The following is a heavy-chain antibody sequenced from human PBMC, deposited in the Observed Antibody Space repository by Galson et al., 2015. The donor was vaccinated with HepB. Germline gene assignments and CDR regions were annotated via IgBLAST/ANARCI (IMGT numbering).Heavy chain of an antibody. V-gene: IGHV1-8*01. J-gene: IGHJ4*02. CDR3: AICSNDYSNCDY. CDR2: MNPNSGNT. D-gene: IGHD4-11*01. CDR1: GYTFTSYD. Sequence: SVKVSCKASGYTFTSYDINWVRQATGQGLEWMGWMNPNSGNTGYAQKFQGRVTMTRNTSISTAYMELSSLRSEDTAVYYCAICSNDYSNCDYWGQGTLVTVSS.